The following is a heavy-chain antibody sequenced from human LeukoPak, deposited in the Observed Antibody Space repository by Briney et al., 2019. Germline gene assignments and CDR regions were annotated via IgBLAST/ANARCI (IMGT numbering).Heavy chain of an antibody. CDR1: GYIFTGYY. D-gene: IGHD6-13*01. J-gene: IGHJ5*02. CDR2: INPNSGGT. Sequence: ASVTVSCKASGYIFTGYYLHWVRQAPGQGLEWMGWINPNSGGTNYAQKFQGRVTMSRDTSISTAYMELRSDDTAVYYCARGGSSNWYESFDPWGQGTLVTVSS. V-gene: IGHV1-2*02. CDR3: ARGGSSNWYESFDP.